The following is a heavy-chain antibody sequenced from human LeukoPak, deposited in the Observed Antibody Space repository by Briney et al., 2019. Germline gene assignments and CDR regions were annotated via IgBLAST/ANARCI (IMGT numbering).Heavy chain of an antibody. D-gene: IGHD6-13*01. CDR1: GGSISSYY. Sequence: SETLSLTCTVSGGSISSYYWSWIRQPPGKGLEWIGYIYYSGSTNYNPSLKSRVTISVDTSKNQFSLKLSSVTAADTAVYYCARGRKQQLVESAFDIWGQGTTVTVSS. CDR2: IYYSGST. J-gene: IGHJ3*02. V-gene: IGHV4-59*01. CDR3: ARGRKQQLVESAFDI.